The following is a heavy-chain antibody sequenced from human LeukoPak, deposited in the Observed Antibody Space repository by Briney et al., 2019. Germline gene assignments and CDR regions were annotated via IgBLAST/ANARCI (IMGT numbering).Heavy chain of an antibody. D-gene: IGHD3-22*01. CDR2: IYYSGST. J-gene: IGHJ1*01. V-gene: IGHV4-59*01. CDR3: ARGFTYYYDSSGYYYGNEYFQH. Sequence: SETLSLTCTVSGGSISSYYWSWIRQPPGKGLEWIGYIYYSGSTNYNPSLKSRVTISVGTSKNQFSLKLSSVTAADTAVYYCARGFTYYYDSSGYYYGNEYFQHWGQGTLVTVSS. CDR1: GGSISSYY.